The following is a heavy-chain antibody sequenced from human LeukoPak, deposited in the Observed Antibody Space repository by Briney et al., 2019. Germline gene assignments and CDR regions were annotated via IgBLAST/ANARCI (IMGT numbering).Heavy chain of an antibody. V-gene: IGHV4-4*02. CDR2: IYHSGST. J-gene: IGHJ4*02. CDR1: GGSISSSNW. Sequence: SETLSLTCAVSGGSISSSNWWSWVRQPPGKGLEWIGEIYHSGSTNYNPSLKSRVTISVDKSKNQFSLKLTSVTAADAAAYYCARQGDSGWYYFDYWGQGTLVTVSS. CDR3: ARQGDSGWYYFDY. D-gene: IGHD6-19*01.